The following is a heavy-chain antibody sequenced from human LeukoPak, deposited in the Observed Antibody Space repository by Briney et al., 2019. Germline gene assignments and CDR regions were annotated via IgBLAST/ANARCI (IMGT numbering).Heavy chain of an antibody. V-gene: IGHV1-3*01. CDR1: GYTFTSYA. CDR2: INAGNGNT. J-gene: IGHJ4*02. CDR3: ARDGVHGDYGAVVY. Sequence: EASVKVSCKATGYTFTSYAMHWVRQAPGQRLEWMGWINAGNGNTKYSQKFQGRVTITRDTSASTAYMELSSLRSEDTAVYYCARDGVHGDYGAVVYWGQGTLVTVSS. D-gene: IGHD4-17*01.